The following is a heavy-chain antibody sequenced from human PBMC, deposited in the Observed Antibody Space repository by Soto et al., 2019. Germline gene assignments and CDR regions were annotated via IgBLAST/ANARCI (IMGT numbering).Heavy chain of an antibody. CDR3: AREPRNSYSSSWEEIDY. CDR2: INPSGGSS. D-gene: IGHD6-13*01. CDR1: GYTFTSYY. Sequence: GASVKVSCKASGYTFTSYYMHWVRQAPGQGLEWMGIINPSGGSSSYAQKFQGRVTMTRDTSTSTVYMELSSLRSEDTAVYYCAREPRNSYSSSWEEIDYWGQGTLVTVSS. J-gene: IGHJ4*02. V-gene: IGHV1-46*01.